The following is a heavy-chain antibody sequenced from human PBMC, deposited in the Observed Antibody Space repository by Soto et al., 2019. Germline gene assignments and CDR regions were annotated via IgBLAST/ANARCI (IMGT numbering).Heavy chain of an antibody. Sequence: EVQLVESGGGLVQPGRSLRLSCAASGFTFDDYAMHWVRQAPGKGLEWVSGISWNSGSIGYAGSVKGRFTISRDNAKNSLYLQMNSLGAEDTALYCCAKDMKRFGEVLFGNWFDPWGQGTLVTVSS. D-gene: IGHD3-10*01. CDR1: GFTFDDYA. J-gene: IGHJ5*02. CDR2: ISWNSGSI. CDR3: AKDMKRFGEVLFGNWFDP. V-gene: IGHV3-9*01.